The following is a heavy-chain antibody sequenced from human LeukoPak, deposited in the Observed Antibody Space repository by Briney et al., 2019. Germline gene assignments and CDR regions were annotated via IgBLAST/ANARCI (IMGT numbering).Heavy chain of an antibody. D-gene: IGHD2-2*02. CDR2: ISSSSSYI. CDR1: GFTFSSYS. J-gene: IGHJ4*02. CDR3: ARGQGGYCSSTSCYNGY. Sequence: GGSLRLSCAASGFTFSSYSMNWVRQAPGKGLEWVSSISSSSSYIYYADSVKGRFTIPRDNAKNSLYLQMNSLRAEDTAVYYCARGQGGYCSSTSCYNGYWGQGTLVTVSS. V-gene: IGHV3-21*01.